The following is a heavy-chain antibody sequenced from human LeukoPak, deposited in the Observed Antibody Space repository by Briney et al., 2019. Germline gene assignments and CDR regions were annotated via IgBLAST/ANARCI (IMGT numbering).Heavy chain of an antibody. V-gene: IGHV3-11*04. CDR3: ARAYSSSRPFFDY. CDR2: ISSSGSTI. J-gene: IGHJ4*02. D-gene: IGHD6-13*01. CDR1: GFTFSDYY. Sequence: PGGSLRLSCAASGFTFSDYYMSWIRQAPGKGLEWVSYISSSGSTIYYAGSVKGRFTISRDNAKNSLYLQMNSLRAEDTAVYYCARAYSSSRPFFDYWGQGTLVTVSS.